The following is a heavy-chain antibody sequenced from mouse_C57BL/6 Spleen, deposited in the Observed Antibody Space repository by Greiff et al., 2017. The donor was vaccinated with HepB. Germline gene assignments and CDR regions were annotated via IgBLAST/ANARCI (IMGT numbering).Heavy chain of an antibody. J-gene: IGHJ1*03. CDR1: GFTFSSYG. V-gene: IGHV5-6*01. CDR3: ARHGGVGRPTYWYFDV. CDR2: ISSGGSYT. D-gene: IGHD2-10*01. Sequence: EVNVVESGGDLVKPGGSLKLSCAASGFTFSSYGMSWVRQTPDKRLEWVATISSGGSYTYYPDSVKGRFTISRDNAKNTLYLQMRSLKSEDTAMYYCARHGGVGRPTYWYFDVWGTGTTVTVSS.